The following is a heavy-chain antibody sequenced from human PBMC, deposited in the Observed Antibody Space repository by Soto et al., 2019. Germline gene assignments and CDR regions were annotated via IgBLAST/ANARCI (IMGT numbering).Heavy chain of an antibody. D-gene: IGHD6-19*01. CDR2: INPNSGGT. CDR1: GYTFSGFY. V-gene: IGHV1-2*02. Sequence: ASLKVSCKASGYTFSGFYMHWVRQAPGQGLEWMGWINPNSGGTKSAEKFQGRVTMTRDTSISTAYMELSRLTSDDTAVYYCASAAVTGTAGLDFWGQGTLVTVSS. J-gene: IGHJ4*02. CDR3: ASAAVTGTAGLDF.